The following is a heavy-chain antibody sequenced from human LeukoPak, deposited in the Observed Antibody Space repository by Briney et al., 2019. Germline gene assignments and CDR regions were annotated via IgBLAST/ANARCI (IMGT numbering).Heavy chain of an antibody. D-gene: IGHD5-12*01. CDR3: AKDRGYPQDY. J-gene: IGHJ4*02. CDR2: NKSDGSST. V-gene: IGHV3-74*01. CDR1: GLSLWPHW. Sequence: GGSLRLLCAPSGLSLWPHWLHWLGQAPGKGLVWVSHNKSDGSSTSYADSVKGRFTISRDNANNAPNLLNYTLPAENTAVYFSAKDRGYPQDYWGQGTLVTVSS.